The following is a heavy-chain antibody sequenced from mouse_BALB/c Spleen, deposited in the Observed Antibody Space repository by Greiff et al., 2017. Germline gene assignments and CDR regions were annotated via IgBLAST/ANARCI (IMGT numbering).Heavy chain of an antibody. V-gene: IGHV3-6*02. Sequence: EVQLQESGPGLVKPSQSLSLTCSVTGYSITSGYYWNWIRQFPGNKLEWMGYISYDGSNNYNPSLKNRISITRDTSKNQFFLKLNSVTTEDTATYYCARVTYYRYPYAMDYWGQGTSVTVSS. CDR1: GYSITSGYY. J-gene: IGHJ4*01. D-gene: IGHD2-14*01. CDR2: ISYDGSN. CDR3: ARVTYYRYPYAMDY.